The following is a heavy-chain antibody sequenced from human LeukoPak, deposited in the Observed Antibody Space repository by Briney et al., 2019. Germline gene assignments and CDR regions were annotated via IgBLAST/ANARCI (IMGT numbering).Heavy chain of an antibody. D-gene: IGHD6-13*01. Sequence: PGESPKISCKGFGYSFSNYWIGWVRQMPGKGLEWMGIIYPGDSHTRYSPSFQGQVTMSADKSISTAYLQWSSLKASGSAMYYCARQGSISWYSHDYWGQGNLVTVSS. CDR3: ARQGSISWYSHDY. V-gene: IGHV5-51*01. CDR2: IYPGDSHT. CDR1: GYSFSNYW. J-gene: IGHJ4*02.